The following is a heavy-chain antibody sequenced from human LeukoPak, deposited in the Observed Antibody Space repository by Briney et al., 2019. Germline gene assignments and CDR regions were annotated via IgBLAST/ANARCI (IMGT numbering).Heavy chain of an antibody. CDR1: GRSISSSSYY. J-gene: IGHJ4*02. D-gene: IGHD3-22*01. CDR2: IYYSGST. CDR3: ARYDSSGYYLGKVDY. V-gene: IGHV4-39*01. Sequence: PSEALSLTCTVSGRSISSSSYYWGRIRQPPGKGLEWIGSIYYSGSTYYNPSLKSRVTISVDTSKNQFSLKLSSVTAADTAVYYCARYDSSGYYLGKVDYWGQGTLVTVSS.